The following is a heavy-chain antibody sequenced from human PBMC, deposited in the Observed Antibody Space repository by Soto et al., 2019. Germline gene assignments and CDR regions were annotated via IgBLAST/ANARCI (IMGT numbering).Heavy chain of an antibody. CDR2: IYYSGST. CDR1: GGSISSYY. J-gene: IGHJ3*02. D-gene: IGHD2-15*01. Sequence: QVQLQESGPGLVKPSETLSLTCTVSGGSISSYYWSWIRQPPGKGLGWIGYIYYSGSTNYNPSLQSRVTISVDTSKTPFSLKLGSVTAADTAVYYWARLGYCSGGSCYDAFDIWGQGTMVTVSS. V-gene: IGHV4-59*08. CDR3: ARLGYCSGGSCYDAFDI.